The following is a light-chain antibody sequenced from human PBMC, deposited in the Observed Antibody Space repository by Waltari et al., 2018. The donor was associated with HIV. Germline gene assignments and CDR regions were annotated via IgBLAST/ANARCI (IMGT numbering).Light chain of an antibody. J-gene: IGKJ1*01. V-gene: IGKV1-5*03. Sequence: DIRMTQSPPTLSASVGDRVTITCRASQSISHWLAWYQQKPGKAPDLLIYQASDLEAGVPSRFSGSGSETEFTLTISSLQPDDFAAYHCQQYYTYPWTFGQGTKVEIK. CDR2: QAS. CDR3: QQYYTYPWT. CDR1: QSISHW.